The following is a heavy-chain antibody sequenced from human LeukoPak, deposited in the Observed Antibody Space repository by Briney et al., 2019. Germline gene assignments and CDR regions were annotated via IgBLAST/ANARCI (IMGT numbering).Heavy chain of an antibody. Sequence: PVRSLRLSCAASGFTFDDYAMHWVRQAPGKGLEWVSGISWNSGSIGYAHSVRGRFTISRDNAKNSLYLQMNSLRAEDTALYYCAKGMGYCSGGSCYGEDAFDIWGQGTMVTVSS. J-gene: IGHJ3*02. CDR1: GFTFDDYA. CDR2: ISWNSGSI. CDR3: AKGMGYCSGGSCYGEDAFDI. V-gene: IGHV3-9*01. D-gene: IGHD2-15*01.